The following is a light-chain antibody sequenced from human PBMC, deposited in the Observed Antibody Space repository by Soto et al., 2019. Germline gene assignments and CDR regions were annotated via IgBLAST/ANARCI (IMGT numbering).Light chain of an antibody. V-gene: IGKV1-39*01. CDR3: QQSYSTPHT. Sequence: DIKMTQSPSSLSASAGDRVTITCRASQSISTYLNWYQQTPGKAPKLLIYAASSLQSGVPSRFSGSGSGTDFTLTISSLQPEDFATYYCQQSYSTPHTFGQGTKVEIK. CDR2: AAS. CDR1: QSISTY. J-gene: IGKJ1*01.